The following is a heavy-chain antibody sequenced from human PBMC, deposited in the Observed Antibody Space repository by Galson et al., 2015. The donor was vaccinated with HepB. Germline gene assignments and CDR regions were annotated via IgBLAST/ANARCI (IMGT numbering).Heavy chain of an antibody. D-gene: IGHD5-24*01. V-gene: IGHV3-21*01. CDR2: ISSSSSYI. CDR3: AREGGYNRDTYYYYYYGMDV. Sequence: SLRLSCAASGFTFSSYSMNWVRQAPGKGLEWVSSISSSSSYIYYADSVKGRFTISRDNAKNSLYLQMNSLRAEDTAVYYCAREGGYNRDTYYYYYYGMDVWGQGTPVTVSS. J-gene: IGHJ6*02. CDR1: GFTFSSYS.